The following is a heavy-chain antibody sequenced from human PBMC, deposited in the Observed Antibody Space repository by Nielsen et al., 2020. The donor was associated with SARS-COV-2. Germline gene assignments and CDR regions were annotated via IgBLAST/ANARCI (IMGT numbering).Heavy chain of an antibody. Sequence: GGSLRLSCAASGFTFDDYAMHWVRQAPGKGLEWVSGISWNSGSIGYADSVKGRFTISRDNAKNSLYLQMNSLRAEDTAVYYCARDGSSGWYGGFDYWGQGTLVTVSS. CDR3: ARDGSSGWYGGFDY. D-gene: IGHD6-19*01. CDR1: GFTFDDYA. CDR2: ISWNSGSI. V-gene: IGHV3-9*01. J-gene: IGHJ4*02.